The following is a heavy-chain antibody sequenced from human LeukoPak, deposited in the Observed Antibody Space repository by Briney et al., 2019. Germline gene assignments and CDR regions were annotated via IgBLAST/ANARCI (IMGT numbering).Heavy chain of an antibody. J-gene: IGHJ5*02. Sequence: GASVKVSCKASGGTFSSYAISWVRQAPGQGLEWMGRIIPILGIANYAQKFQGRVTITADKSTSTAYMELSSLRSEDTAVYYCAKDHNWNYVGGWFDPWGQGTLVTVSS. CDR1: GGTFSSYA. CDR3: AKDHNWNYVGGWFDP. D-gene: IGHD1-7*01. V-gene: IGHV1-69*04. CDR2: IIPILGIA.